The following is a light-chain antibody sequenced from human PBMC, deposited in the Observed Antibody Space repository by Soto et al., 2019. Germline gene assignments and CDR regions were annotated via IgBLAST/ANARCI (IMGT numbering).Light chain of an antibody. J-gene: IGKJ1*01. CDR1: QSVNSN. Sequence: ETLMTQSAATLSVSPGERVTLSCRASQSVNSNLAWYQQKPGQAPSLLIYGASTRVTGIPARFSGSGSGTDFTLAISSLQSEDFAIYYCQQYNNWPRTFGQGTKVEI. V-gene: IGKV3-15*01. CDR3: QQYNNWPRT. CDR2: GAS.